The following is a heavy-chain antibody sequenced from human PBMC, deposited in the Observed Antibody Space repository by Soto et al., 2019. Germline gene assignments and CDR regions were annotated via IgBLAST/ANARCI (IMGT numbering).Heavy chain of an antibody. V-gene: IGHV1-69*12. CDR1: GGTFSSYA. Sequence: QVQLVQSGAEVKKPGSSVKVSCKASGGTFSSYAISWVRQAPGQGLEWMGGIIPKFGTAKYAQKFQGRVTRAADESTGPAYMELSSLRSEDTAVYYCARGPYHGYFDLWGRGTLVTVSS. CDR2: IIPKFGTA. J-gene: IGHJ2*01. CDR3: ARGPYHGYFDL.